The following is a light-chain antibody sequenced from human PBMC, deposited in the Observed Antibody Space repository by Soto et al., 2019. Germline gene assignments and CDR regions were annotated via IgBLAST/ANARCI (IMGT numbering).Light chain of an antibody. CDR1: SSDVGTYNY. V-gene: IGLV2-14*01. J-gene: IGLJ1*01. CDR3: SSYTSSSNYV. Sequence: QSALTQPRSVSGPPGQSVSISCSGTSSDVGTYNYVSWYQQHPGKAPKLMIYEVSNRPSGVSNRFSGSKSGNTASLTISGLQAEDEADYYCSSYTSSSNYVFGTGTKLTVL. CDR2: EVS.